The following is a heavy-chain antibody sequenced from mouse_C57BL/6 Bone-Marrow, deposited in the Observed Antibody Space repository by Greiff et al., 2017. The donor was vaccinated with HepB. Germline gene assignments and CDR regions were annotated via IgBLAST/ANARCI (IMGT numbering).Heavy chain of an antibody. V-gene: IGHV5-9-1*02. CDR1: GFTFSSYA. Sequence: DVQLVESGEGLVKPGGSLKLSCAASGFTFSSYAMSWVRQTPEKRLEWVAYISSGGDYIYYADTVKGRFTISIDTATNTLYLQMSSLKSEDTAMYYCTRGRKFWYDMDYWGQGTAATVSA. CDR2: ISSGGDYI. CDR3: TRGRKFWYDMDY. J-gene: IGHJ4*01.